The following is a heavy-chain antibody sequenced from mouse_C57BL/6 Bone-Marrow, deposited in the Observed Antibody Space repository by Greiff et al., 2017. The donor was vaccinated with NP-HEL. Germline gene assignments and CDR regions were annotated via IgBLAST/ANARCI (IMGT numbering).Heavy chain of an antibody. CDR3: ARLTTVVDY. CDR2: IHPNSGST. J-gene: IGHJ2*01. Sequence: QVQLKQPGAELVKPGASVKLSCKASGYTFTSYWMHWVKQRPGQGLEWIGMIHPNSGSTNYNEKFKSKATLTVDKSSSTAYMQLSSLTSEVSAVYYCARLTTVVDYWGQGTTLTVSS. CDR1: GYTFTSYW. D-gene: IGHD1-1*01. V-gene: IGHV1-64*01.